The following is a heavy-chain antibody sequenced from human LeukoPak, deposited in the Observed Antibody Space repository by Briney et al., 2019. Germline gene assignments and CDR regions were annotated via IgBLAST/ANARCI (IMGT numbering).Heavy chain of an antibody. V-gene: IGHV4-38-2*02. CDR2: IYHSGST. J-gene: IGHJ4*02. D-gene: IGHD3-10*01. Sequence: SETLSLTCTVSGYSISSGYYWGWIRQPTGKGLEWIGSIYHSGSTYYNPSLKSRVTISVDTSKNQFSLKLSSVTAADTAVYYCARYGSGRDPFDYWGQGTLVTVSS. CDR3: ARYGSGRDPFDY. CDR1: GYSISSGYY.